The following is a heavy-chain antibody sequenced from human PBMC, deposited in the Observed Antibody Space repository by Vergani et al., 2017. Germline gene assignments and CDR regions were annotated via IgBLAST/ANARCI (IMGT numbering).Heavy chain of an antibody. CDR3: ARDPTRRYYYYYMDV. CDR1: GFTFSSYG. CDR2: IWYDGSNK. V-gene: IGHV3-33*01. Sequence: VQLVESGGGVVQPGRSLRLSCAASGFTFSSYGMHWVRQAPGKGLEWVAVIWYDGSNKYYADSVKGRFTISRDNSKNTLYLQMNSLRAEDTAVYYCARDPTRRYYYYYMDVWGKGTTVTVSS. J-gene: IGHJ6*03.